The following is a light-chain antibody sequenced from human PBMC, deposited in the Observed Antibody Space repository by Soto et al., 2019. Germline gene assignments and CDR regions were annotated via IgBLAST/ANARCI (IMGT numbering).Light chain of an antibody. CDR3: QQYNNWIT. CDR2: GAS. Sequence: EIVMTQSPATLSVSPGERATLSCRASQSVSSNLAWYQRKPGQAPRLLIYGASTRDTGIPARFSGSGSGTEFTLTISSLQSGDFAVYYCQQYNNWITFGQGTRLEIK. J-gene: IGKJ5*01. V-gene: IGKV3-15*01. CDR1: QSVSSN.